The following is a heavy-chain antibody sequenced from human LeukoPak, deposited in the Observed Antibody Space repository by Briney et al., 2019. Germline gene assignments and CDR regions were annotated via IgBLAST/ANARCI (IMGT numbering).Heavy chain of an antibody. CDR2: IIPIFGTA. D-gene: IGHD6-13*01. J-gene: IGHJ3*02. CDR1: GGTFSSYA. Sequence: SVKVSCKASGGTFSSYAISWVRQAPRQGLEWMGGIIPIFGTANYAQKFQGRVTITADKSTSTAYMELSSLRSEDTAVYYCAREESSLDAFDIWGQGTMVTVSS. V-gene: IGHV1-69*06. CDR3: AREESSLDAFDI.